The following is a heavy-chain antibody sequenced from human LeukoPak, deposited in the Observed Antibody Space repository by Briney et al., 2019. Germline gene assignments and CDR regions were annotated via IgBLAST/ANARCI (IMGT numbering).Heavy chain of an antibody. Sequence: KPSETLSLNCIVSDGSIDSFSWSWIRRPPGMGLEWIGYIHYSGSTNYNPSLKSRVTMSIDTSKSRFSLKLSSVTAADTAVYYCARGGYYDVLTGLNRFYFDYWGQGTLVTVSS. V-gene: IGHV4-59*01. CDR2: IHYSGST. CDR1: DGSIDSFS. CDR3: ARGGYYDVLTGLNRFYFDY. J-gene: IGHJ4*02. D-gene: IGHD3-9*01.